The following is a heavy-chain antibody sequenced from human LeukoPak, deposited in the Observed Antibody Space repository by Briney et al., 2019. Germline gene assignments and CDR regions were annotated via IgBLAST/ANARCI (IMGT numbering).Heavy chain of an antibody. CDR2: ISGSGGST. D-gene: IGHD3-16*02. CDR1: GFTSSSYG. CDR3: AKDYTFGGVIVIPANDAFDI. J-gene: IGHJ3*02. Sequence: GGSLRLSCAASGFTSSSYGMSWVRQAPGKGLEWVSAISGSGGSTYYADSVKGRFTISRDNSKNTLYLQMNSLRAEDTAVYYCAKDYTFGGVIVIPANDAFDIWGQGTMVTVSS. V-gene: IGHV3-23*01.